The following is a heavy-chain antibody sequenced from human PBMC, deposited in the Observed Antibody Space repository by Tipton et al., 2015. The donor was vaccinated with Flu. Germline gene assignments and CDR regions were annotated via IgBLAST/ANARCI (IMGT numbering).Heavy chain of an antibody. D-gene: IGHD6-19*01. CDR3: ARGPEQWLVNPHYFDY. J-gene: IGHJ4*02. V-gene: IGHV4-39*01. CDR2: VFHSGLT. Sequence: LRLSCTVSGGSINSTTYYWGWVRQPPGKGLEWIATVFHSGLTYYNPSLKSRVSISIDTSKNQFSLKLSSVTAADTAVYYCARGPEQWLVNPHYFDYWGQGTLVTVSS. CDR1: GGSINSTTYY.